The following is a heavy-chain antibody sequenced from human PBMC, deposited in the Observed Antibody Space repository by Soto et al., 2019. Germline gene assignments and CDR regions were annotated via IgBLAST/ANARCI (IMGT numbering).Heavy chain of an antibody. D-gene: IGHD1-26*01. V-gene: IGHV3-48*01. J-gene: IGHJ4*02. CDR3: ARSYSAFAGPAFDY. Sequence: YHADSVKGRFTVSRDSSTSSLYLQMSNLRGEDTAVYYCARSYSAFAGPAFDYWGQGTLVSVSS.